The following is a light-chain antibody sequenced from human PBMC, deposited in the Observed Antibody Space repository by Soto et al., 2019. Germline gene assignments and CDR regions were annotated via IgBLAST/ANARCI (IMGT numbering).Light chain of an antibody. V-gene: IGKV3-15*01. Sequence: EIVMTQSPATLSVSPGERATLACRASQSVSSNLAWYQQKPGQAPRLLIYRASTRATGIPARFSGSGSGTDFNLTISSLQSEDFAVYYCQHYNNWPPWTFGRGSKVEIK. J-gene: IGKJ1*01. CDR3: QHYNNWPPWT. CDR1: QSVSSN. CDR2: RAS.